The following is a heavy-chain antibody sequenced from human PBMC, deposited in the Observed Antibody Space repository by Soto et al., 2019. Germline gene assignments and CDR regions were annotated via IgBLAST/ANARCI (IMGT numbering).Heavy chain of an antibody. V-gene: IGHV3-30*04. CDR2: ISYDGRNK. D-gene: IGHD2-15*01. CDR3: VRDTAYCSGGTCYSSHDMDV. J-gene: IGHJ6*02. Sequence: GVSLRLSCAASGFTFSSYAMHWVRQAPGKGLEWVAVISYDGRNKYYADSVKGRFTISRGNSKNTLYLEMNSLRVEDTAVYHCVRDTAYCSGGTCYSSHDMDVWGQGTTVTVSS. CDR1: GFTFSSYA.